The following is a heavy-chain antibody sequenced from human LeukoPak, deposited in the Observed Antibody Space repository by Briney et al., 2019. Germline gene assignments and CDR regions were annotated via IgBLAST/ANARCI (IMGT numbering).Heavy chain of an antibody. Sequence: GGSLRLSCAASGFTFSSYAVSWVRQAPGMGLEWVSGIIASGGRTYHADSVKGRFTISRDNSKNTLYLQVNSLRAEDTAVYYCAKDGVAPGSSGDFFDYWGQGTLVTVSS. CDR3: AKDGVAPGSSGDFFDY. CDR2: IIASGGRT. CDR1: GFTFSSYA. J-gene: IGHJ4*02. D-gene: IGHD3-10*01. V-gene: IGHV3-23*01.